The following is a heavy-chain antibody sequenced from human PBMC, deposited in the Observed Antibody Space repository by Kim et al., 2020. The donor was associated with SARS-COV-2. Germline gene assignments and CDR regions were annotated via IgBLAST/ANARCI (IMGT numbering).Heavy chain of an antibody. Sequence: SETLSLTCTVSGGSISSSSYYWGWIRQPPGKGLEWIGSIYYSGSTYYNPSLKSRVTISVDTSKNQFSLKLSSVTAADTAVYYCASFTYYYDSAYYGMDVWGQGTTVTVSS. CDR3: ASFTYYYDSAYYGMDV. CDR1: GGSISSSSYY. CDR2: IYYSGST. V-gene: IGHV4-39*01. D-gene: IGHD3-22*01. J-gene: IGHJ6*02.